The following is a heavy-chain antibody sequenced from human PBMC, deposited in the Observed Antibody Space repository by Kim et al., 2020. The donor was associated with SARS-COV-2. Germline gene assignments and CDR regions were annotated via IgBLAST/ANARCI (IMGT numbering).Heavy chain of an antibody. D-gene: IGHD6-19*01. J-gene: IGHJ4*02. CDR3: AKDRGWDSSAFDS. Sequence: ADTVKGRVTIAGDTAKNSLYLKMIRLRAEDTVLYYCAKDRGWDSSAFDSWGQGTLVTVSS. V-gene: IGHV3-9*01.